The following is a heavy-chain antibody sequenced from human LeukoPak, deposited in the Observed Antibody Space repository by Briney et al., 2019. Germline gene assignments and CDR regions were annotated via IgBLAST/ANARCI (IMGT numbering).Heavy chain of an antibody. Sequence: SETLSLTCTVSGGSISSYYWSWIRQPPGTGLEWIGYIYYSGSTNYNPSLKSRVTISVDTSKNQFSLKLSSVTAADTAVYYCARVAGTHAFDIWGQGTMVTVSS. CDR3: ARVAGTHAFDI. V-gene: IGHV4-59*01. D-gene: IGHD6-19*01. CDR1: GGSISSYY. J-gene: IGHJ3*02. CDR2: IYYSGST.